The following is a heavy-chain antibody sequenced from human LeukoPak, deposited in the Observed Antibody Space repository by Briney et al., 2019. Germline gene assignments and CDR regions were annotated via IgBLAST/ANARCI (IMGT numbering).Heavy chain of an antibody. D-gene: IGHD6-6*01. CDR3: ARGPNSNWSGLDF. CDR1: GFSFSGHW. V-gene: IGHV3-74*01. Sequence: GGSLRLSCTAPGFSFSGHWMHWARQLPGKGLVWVSRISPTGSTTSYADSVKGRFTVSRDNAKNTLYLQVYNLRAEDTAVYYCARGPNSNWSGLDFWGQGTLLTVSS. CDR2: ISPTGSTT. J-gene: IGHJ4*02.